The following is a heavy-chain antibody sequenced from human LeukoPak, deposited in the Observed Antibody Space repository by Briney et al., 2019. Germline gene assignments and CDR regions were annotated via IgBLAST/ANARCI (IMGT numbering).Heavy chain of an antibody. Sequence: GGSLRLSCAASGFTFSNNALSWVRQAPGKGLEWVSVISGSGGSTYYADSVKGRFTISRDNSKNALYLQMDSLRAGDTAVYYCARGRLRVIDAFDIWGQGTMVTVSS. V-gene: IGHV3-23*01. CDR3: ARGRLRVIDAFDI. CDR2: ISGSGGST. D-gene: IGHD2-21*01. CDR1: GFTFSNNA. J-gene: IGHJ3*02.